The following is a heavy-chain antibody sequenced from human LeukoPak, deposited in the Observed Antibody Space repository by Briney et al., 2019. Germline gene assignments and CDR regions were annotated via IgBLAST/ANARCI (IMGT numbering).Heavy chain of an antibody. CDR3: ARPLTRGGTYYV. D-gene: IGHD1-26*01. CDR2: VYYDGSA. V-gene: IGHV4-39*01. CDR1: GDSIRSSIYY. J-gene: IGHJ4*02. Sequence: SETLSLTCGVSGDSIRSSIYYWGWIRQPPGKGLEWIGSVYYDGSAYYNPSLKSRVTISVDTSKNQLSLKLSSVTAADTAVYYCARPLTRGGTYYVWGQGTLVTVFS.